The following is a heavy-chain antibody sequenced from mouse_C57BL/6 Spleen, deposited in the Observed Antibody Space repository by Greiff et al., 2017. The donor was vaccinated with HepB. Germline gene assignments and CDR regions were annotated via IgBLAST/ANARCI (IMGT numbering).Heavy chain of an antibody. CDR1: GFTFSSYA. Sequence: DVHLVESGGGLVKPGGSLKLSCAASGFTFSSYAMSWVRQTPEKRLEWVATISDGGSYTYYPDNVKGRFTISRDNAKNNLYLQMSHLKSEDTAMYYCARGGNWAYWGQGTLVTVSA. CDR3: ARGGNWAY. J-gene: IGHJ3*01. CDR2: ISDGGSYT. V-gene: IGHV5-4*01. D-gene: IGHD2-1*01.